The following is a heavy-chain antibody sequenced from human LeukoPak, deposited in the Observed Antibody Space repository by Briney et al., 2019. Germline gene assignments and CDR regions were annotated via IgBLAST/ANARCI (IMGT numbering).Heavy chain of an antibody. CDR1: GFTSSDYW. Sequence: PGGSLRLSCAASGFTSSDYWMHWVRQAPGKGLVWVSRINSDGSSTRYADSVKGRFTISRDNAKNTLYLQMNSLRAEDTAVYYCARGSDRVAVAGLNWFDPWGQGTLVTVSS. J-gene: IGHJ5*02. V-gene: IGHV3-74*01. CDR3: ARGSDRVAVAGLNWFDP. CDR2: INSDGSST. D-gene: IGHD6-19*01.